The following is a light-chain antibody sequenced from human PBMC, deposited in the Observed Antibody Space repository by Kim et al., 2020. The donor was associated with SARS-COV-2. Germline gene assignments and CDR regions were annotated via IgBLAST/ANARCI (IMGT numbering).Light chain of an antibody. V-gene: IGLV2-14*01. J-gene: IGLJ2*01. CDR3: SSYTSRSTLV. Sequence: QSALTQPASVSGSPGQSITISCTGTSSDIGDYNYVSWYQQHPGKVPKLIIFDVSKRPSGVSNRFSGSKSGNRAALTISGLQAEDEADYYCSSYTSRSTLVFGGGTQLTVL. CDR1: SSDIGDYNY. CDR2: DVS.